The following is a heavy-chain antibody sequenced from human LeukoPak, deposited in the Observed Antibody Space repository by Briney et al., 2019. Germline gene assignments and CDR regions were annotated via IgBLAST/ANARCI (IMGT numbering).Heavy chain of an antibody. CDR3: ARGVLGYDFWSGDNWFDP. Sequence: SETLSLTCTVSGGSISSSSYYWGWIRQPPGKGLEWIGSIYYSGSTYYNPSLKSQVAISVDTSKNQFSLKLSSVTAADTAVYYCARGVLGYDFWSGDNWFDPWGQGTLATVSS. J-gene: IGHJ5*02. V-gene: IGHV4-39*07. D-gene: IGHD3-3*01. CDR2: IYYSGST. CDR1: GGSISSSSYY.